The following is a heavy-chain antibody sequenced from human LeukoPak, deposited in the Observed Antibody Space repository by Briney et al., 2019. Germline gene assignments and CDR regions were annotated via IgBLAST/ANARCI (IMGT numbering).Heavy chain of an antibody. Sequence: PSETLSLTCAVYGGSFSGYYWIWIRQPPGKGLEWIGEINHSGSTNYNPPLKSRVTISEDTSKNQFSLNLTSVTAADTAVYYCARARVRIAAGALDYWGQGALVTVSS. CDR3: ARARVRIAAGALDY. J-gene: IGHJ4*02. D-gene: IGHD6-13*01. CDR1: GGSFSGYY. CDR2: INHSGST. V-gene: IGHV4-34*01.